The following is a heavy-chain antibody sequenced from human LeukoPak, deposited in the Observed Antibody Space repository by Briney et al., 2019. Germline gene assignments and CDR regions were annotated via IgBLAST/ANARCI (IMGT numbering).Heavy chain of an antibody. Sequence: TGGSLRLSCAGSGFTFSSYWMHWVRQAPGKGLVWVSRINSDGSSTSYADSVKGRFTISRDNAKNTLYLQMNSLRAEDTAVYYCARGPYYDSCGYYYGSRGFDPWGQGTLVTVSS. CDR2: INSDGSST. D-gene: IGHD3-22*01. CDR1: GFTFSSYW. CDR3: ARGPYYDSCGYYYGSRGFDP. V-gene: IGHV3-74*01. J-gene: IGHJ5*02.